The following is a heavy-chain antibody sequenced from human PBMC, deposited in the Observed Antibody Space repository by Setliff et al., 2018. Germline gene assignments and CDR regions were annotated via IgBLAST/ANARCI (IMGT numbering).Heavy chain of an antibody. CDR3: ARLGGSSTSGGFYYFYYYMDV. CDR1: GGSISSSSYY. D-gene: IGHD2-2*01. Sequence: PSETLSLTCTVSGGSISSSSYYWGWIRQPPGKGLGWIGSIYYSGSTYYNPSLKSRVTISVDTSKNQFSLNLSTVTAADTAVYYCARLGGSSTSGGFYYFYYYMDVWGKGTTVTVSS. J-gene: IGHJ6*03. V-gene: IGHV4-39*01. CDR2: IYYSGST.